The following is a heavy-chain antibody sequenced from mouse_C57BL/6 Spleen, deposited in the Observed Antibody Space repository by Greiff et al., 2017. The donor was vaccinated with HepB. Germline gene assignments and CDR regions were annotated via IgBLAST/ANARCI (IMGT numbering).Heavy chain of an antibody. CDR1: GFTFSSYA. CDR3: ARGGQEGYFDC. Sequence: EVKLMESGGGLVKPGGSLKLSCAASGFTFSSYAMSWVRQTPEKRLEWVATISDGGSYTYYPDNVKGRFTISRDNAKNNLYLQKSHLKSEDTGMYYCARGGQEGYFDCWGKGTTLTVSS. J-gene: IGHJ2*01. CDR2: ISDGGSYT. V-gene: IGHV5-4*03.